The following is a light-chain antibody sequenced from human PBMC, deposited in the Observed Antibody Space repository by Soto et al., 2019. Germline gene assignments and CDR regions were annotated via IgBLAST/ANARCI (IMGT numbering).Light chain of an antibody. CDR1: QDIITW. V-gene: IGKV1-12*01. Sequence: IQMTQSKSSLTASVGDRVTITCRASQDIITWLAWYQQKPGKAPNLLIYTASNLQSGVPSRFSGSGSGTHFTLTISSLQPEDFGTYYCQQTDSLPITFGQRRLLEVK. CDR3: QQTDSLPIT. J-gene: IGKJ5*01. CDR2: TAS.